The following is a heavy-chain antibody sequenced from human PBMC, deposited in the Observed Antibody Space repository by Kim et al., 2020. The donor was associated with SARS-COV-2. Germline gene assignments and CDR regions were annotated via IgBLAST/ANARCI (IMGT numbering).Heavy chain of an antibody. CDR1: GFTFSSYA. D-gene: IGHD3-22*01. J-gene: IGHJ6*02. Sequence: GGSLRLSCAASGFTFSSYAMSWVRQAPGKGLEWVSAISGSGGSTYYADSVKGRFTISRDNSKNTLYLQMNSLRAEDTAVYYCAKGDQGYYDSSGYYSYGMDVWGQGTTVTVSS. V-gene: IGHV3-23*01. CDR2: ISGSGGST. CDR3: AKGDQGYYDSSGYYSYGMDV.